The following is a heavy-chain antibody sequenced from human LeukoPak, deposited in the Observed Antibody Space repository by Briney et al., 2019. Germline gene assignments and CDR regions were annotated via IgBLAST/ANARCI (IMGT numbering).Heavy chain of an antibody. D-gene: IGHD3-16*01. CDR1: GFTFSNYG. CDR3: AKDKGGYFDY. Sequence: GGSLRLSCAASGFTFSNYGMHWVRQAPGKGLEWVAFIRFDGSNKYYADSVKGRFTISRDNSKNTLYLQMNSLRAEDTAVYYCAKDKGGYFDYWGQGTLVTVSS. V-gene: IGHV3-30*02. J-gene: IGHJ4*02. CDR2: IRFDGSNK.